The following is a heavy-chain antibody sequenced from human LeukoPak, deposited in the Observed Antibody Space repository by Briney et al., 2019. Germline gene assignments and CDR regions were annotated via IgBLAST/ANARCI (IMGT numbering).Heavy chain of an antibody. CDR1: GYTFTGYY. CDR3: ARGGGLADTAMVIVGYYYYYMDV. V-gene: IGHV1-2*02. Sequence: GASVKVSCKASGYTFTGYYIHWVRQTPGQGLEWMGWINPNSGGTDYEQKFQGRVTITRNTSISTAYMELSSLRSEDTAVYYCARGGGLADTAMVIVGYYYYYMDVWGKGTTVTVSS. CDR2: INPNSGGT. D-gene: IGHD5-18*01. J-gene: IGHJ6*03.